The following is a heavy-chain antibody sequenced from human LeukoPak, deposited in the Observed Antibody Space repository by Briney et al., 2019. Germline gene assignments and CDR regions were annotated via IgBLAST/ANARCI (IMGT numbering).Heavy chain of an antibody. CDR2: IKQDGSEK. J-gene: IGHJ3*02. CDR3: ARDLLGYCSSTSCKDTDDAFDI. Sequence: PGGSLRLSCAASGFTFSSYWMSWVRQAPGKGLEWVANIKQDGSEKYYVDSVKGRFTISRDNAKNSLYLQMNSLRAEDTAVYYCARDLLGYCSSTSCKDTDDAFDIWGQGTMVTVSS. V-gene: IGHV3-7*01. CDR1: GFTFSSYW. D-gene: IGHD2-2*01.